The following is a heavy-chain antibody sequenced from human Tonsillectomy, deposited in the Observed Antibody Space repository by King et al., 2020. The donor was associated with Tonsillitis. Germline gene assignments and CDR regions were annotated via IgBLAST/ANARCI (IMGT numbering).Heavy chain of an antibody. V-gene: IGHV3-30*18. D-gene: IGHD3-10*01. Sequence: VQLVESGGGVVQPGRSLRLSCAASGFTFSSYGMHWVRQAPGKGLEWVAVISYDGSNKYYADSVKGRFTISRDNSKNQLYLQMNSLRAEDTAVYYCAKDCVLLWCGEAVSNWFDPWGQGTLVTVSS. CDR3: AKDCVLLWCGEAVSNWFDP. CDR1: GFTFSSYG. CDR2: ISYDGSNK. J-gene: IGHJ5*02.